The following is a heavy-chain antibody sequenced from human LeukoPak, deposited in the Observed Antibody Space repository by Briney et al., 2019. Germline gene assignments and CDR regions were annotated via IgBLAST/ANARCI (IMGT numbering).Heavy chain of an antibody. CDR1: GFSFSSYS. CDR2: ISTSSNYI. CDR3: ARDNWIEAHYFDY. Sequence: GGSLRLSCAVSGFSFSSYSMNWVRQAPGKGLEWVSFISTSSNYIYYADSVKGRFTVSRDNARKSLFLQMNSLRAEDTAVYYCARDNWIEAHYFDYWGQGTLVTVSS. J-gene: IGHJ4*02. D-gene: IGHD1-20*01. V-gene: IGHV3-21*01.